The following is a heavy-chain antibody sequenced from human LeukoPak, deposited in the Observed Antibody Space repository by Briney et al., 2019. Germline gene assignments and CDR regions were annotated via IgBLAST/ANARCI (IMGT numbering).Heavy chain of an antibody. CDR1: GYTFTSYA. Sequence: GASVKVSCKASGYTFTSYAISWVRQAPGQGLEWMGGIIPIFGTANYAQKFQGRVTITTDESTSTAYMELSSLRSEDTAVYYCARTTLLPYGSGSYYNAPDYWGQGTLVTVSS. V-gene: IGHV1-69*05. D-gene: IGHD3-10*01. J-gene: IGHJ4*02. CDR2: IIPIFGTA. CDR3: ARTTLLPYGSGSYYNAPDY.